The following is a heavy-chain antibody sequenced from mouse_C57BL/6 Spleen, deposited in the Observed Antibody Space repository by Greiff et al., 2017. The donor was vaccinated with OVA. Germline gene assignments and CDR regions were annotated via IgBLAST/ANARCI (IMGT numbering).Heavy chain of an antibody. CDR3: TRKGYGSSYGWYFDV. V-gene: IGHV1-15*01. J-gene: IGHJ1*03. CDR2: IDPETGGT. Sequence: VKLQESGAELVRPGASVTLSCKASGYTFTDYEMHWVKQTPVHGLEWIGAIDPETGGTAYNQKFKGKAILTADKSSSTAYMELRSLTSEDSAVYYCTRKGYGSSYGWYFDVWGTGTTVTVSS. D-gene: IGHD1-1*01. CDR1: GYTFTDYE.